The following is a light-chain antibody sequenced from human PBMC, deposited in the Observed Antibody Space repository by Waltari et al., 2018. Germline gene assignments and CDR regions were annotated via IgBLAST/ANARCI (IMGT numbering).Light chain of an antibody. CDR1: QTVSTTY. CDR3: QQYDISPLT. J-gene: IGKJ4*01. Sequence: IALTQSPGTLSLSPGERTTLSCRASQTVSTTYLAWYQQKPGQAPTLLIYGASSRATGIPDRFSGSGSGTDFSLTISSLEPEDFAVYYCQQYDISPLTFGGGTKVEIK. CDR2: GAS. V-gene: IGKV3-20*01.